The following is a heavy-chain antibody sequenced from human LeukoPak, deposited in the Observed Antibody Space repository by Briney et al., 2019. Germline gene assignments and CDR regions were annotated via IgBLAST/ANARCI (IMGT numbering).Heavy chain of an antibody. CDR1: GGSISSGGYS. CDR3: ARGQEYYYDSSGYDYFDY. J-gene: IGHJ4*02. Sequence: SETLSLTCAVSGGSISSGGYSWSWIRQPPGKGLEWIGYIYHSGSTYYNPSLKSRVTISVDRSKNQSSLKLSSVTAADTAVYYCARGQEYYYDSSGYDYFDYWGQGTLVTVSS. CDR2: IYHSGST. V-gene: IGHV4-30-2*01. D-gene: IGHD3-22*01.